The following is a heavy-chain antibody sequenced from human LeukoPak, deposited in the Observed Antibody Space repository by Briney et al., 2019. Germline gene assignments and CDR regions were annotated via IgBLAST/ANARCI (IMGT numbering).Heavy chain of an antibody. CDR1: GFTFSSYR. J-gene: IGHJ3*02. Sequence: GGSLRLSCAASGFTFSSYRMNWVRQAPGRGLEWVSSISSSSSYIYYADSVKGRFTISRDNAKNSQYLQMNSLRAEDTAVYYCARDWAFDIWGQETMVTVSS. CDR2: ISSSSSYI. V-gene: IGHV3-21*01. CDR3: ARDWAFDI.